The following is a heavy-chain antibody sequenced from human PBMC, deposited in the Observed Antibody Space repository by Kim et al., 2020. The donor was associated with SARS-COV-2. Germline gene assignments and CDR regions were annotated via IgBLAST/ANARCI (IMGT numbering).Heavy chain of an antibody. J-gene: IGHJ4*02. D-gene: IGHD2-2*01. Sequence: SETLSLTCAVHGGSFNSYYWTWVRQPPGKGLEWIGEINPSGITNYNPSLKSRVTISLDTSRNQFSLKLNSVTAADTAVYYCARGRDPYQIGADWGQGTLVTVSS. V-gene: IGHV4-34*01. CDR3: ARGRDPYQIGAD. CDR2: INPSGIT. CDR1: GGSFNSYY.